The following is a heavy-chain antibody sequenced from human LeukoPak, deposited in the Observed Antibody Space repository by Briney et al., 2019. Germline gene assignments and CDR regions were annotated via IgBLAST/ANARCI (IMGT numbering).Heavy chain of an antibody. CDR3: AGPRDYDFWSGSAFDI. V-gene: IGHV3-30*04. Sequence: GGSLRLSCAASGFTFSSYAMYWVRQAPGKGLEWVAVISYDGSNKYYADSVKGRFTISRDNSKNTLYLQMNSLRAEDTAVYYCAGPRDYDFWSGSAFDIWGQGTMVTVSS. J-gene: IGHJ3*02. D-gene: IGHD3-3*01. CDR2: ISYDGSNK. CDR1: GFTFSSYA.